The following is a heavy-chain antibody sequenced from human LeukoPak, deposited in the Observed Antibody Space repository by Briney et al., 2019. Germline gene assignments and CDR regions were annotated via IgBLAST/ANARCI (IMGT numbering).Heavy chain of an antibody. CDR3: ARARSSWYPYYFDY. CDR1: GASISSGDYH. Sequence: PSQTLSLTCTVSGASISSGDYHWNRIRQPPGKGLEWIGFIHDSGSTYYNPSLKSRVTISVDASKNQFSLKLSSVTAADTAVYYCARARSSWYPYYFDYWGQGTLVTVSS. J-gene: IGHJ4*02. D-gene: IGHD6-13*01. CDR2: IHDSGST. V-gene: IGHV4-30-4*01.